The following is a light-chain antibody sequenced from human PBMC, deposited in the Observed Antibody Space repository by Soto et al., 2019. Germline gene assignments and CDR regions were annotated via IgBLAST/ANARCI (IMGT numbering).Light chain of an antibody. CDR3: QQYRSYPFS. V-gene: IGKV1-16*01. J-gene: IGKJ3*01. Sequence: DIPMTQSPSSLSASVGDRVTITCRASQSISTYLYWYQQKPGKAPTSLIYAASSLQSGVPSRFRGSGSGTDFTLTITSLQPEDFATYYCQQYRSYPFSFGPGTKVHIK. CDR1: QSISTY. CDR2: AAS.